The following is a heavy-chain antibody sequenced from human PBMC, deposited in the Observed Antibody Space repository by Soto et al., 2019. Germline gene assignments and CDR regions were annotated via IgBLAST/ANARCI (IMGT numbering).Heavy chain of an antibody. V-gene: IGHV3-23*01. J-gene: IGHJ6*02. D-gene: IGHD1-26*01. CDR3: ARDSSGSDYSDYGMDD. Sequence: GGSRTPSCAASGFTFSSYAMSWVRQAPGNGLGWVSATRGGGGSTYYADSVKGRFTIARDNSKNTLYLQMNSLRAEDTGVYYCARDSSGSDYSDYGMDDWGQGTTVTV. CDR1: GFTFSSYA. CDR2: TRGGGGST.